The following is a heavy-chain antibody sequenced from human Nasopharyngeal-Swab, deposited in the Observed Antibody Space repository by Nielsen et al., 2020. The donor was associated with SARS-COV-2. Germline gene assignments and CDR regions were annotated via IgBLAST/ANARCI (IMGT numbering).Heavy chain of an antibody. CDR2: IYYSGST. J-gene: IGHJ3*02. CDR1: GGSVSSGSYY. V-gene: IGHV4-61*01. Sequence: SETLPLTCTVSGGSVSSGSYYWSWIRQPPGKGLEWIGYIYYSGSTNYNPSLKSRVTISVDTSKNQFSLKLSSVTAADTAVYYCARDNTVVTSEGVDIWGQGTMVTVSS. D-gene: IGHD4-23*01. CDR3: ARDNTVVTSEGVDI.